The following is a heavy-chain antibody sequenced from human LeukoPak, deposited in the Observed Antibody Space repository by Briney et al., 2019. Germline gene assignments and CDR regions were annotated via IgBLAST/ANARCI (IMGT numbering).Heavy chain of an antibody. CDR1: GGSISSYY. CDR2: IYYSGST. Sequence: SETLSVTCTVSGGSISSYYWSWIRQPPGKGLEWIGYIYYSGSTNYNPSLKSRVTISVDTSKNQFSLKLSSVTAADTAVYYCARQIALVRSGAFDIWGQGTMVTVSS. J-gene: IGHJ3*02. D-gene: IGHD3-10*01. V-gene: IGHV4-59*08. CDR3: ARQIALVRSGAFDI.